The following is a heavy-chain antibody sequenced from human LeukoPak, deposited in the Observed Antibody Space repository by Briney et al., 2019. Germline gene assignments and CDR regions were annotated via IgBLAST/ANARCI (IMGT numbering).Heavy chain of an antibody. D-gene: IGHD3-22*01. CDR1: GFTFSSYW. V-gene: IGHV3-74*01. Sequence: PGGSLRLSCAASGFTFSSYWMHWVRQAPGKGLVWVSRINSDGSSTSYADSVKGRFTISRDNAKNTLYLQMNSLRAEDTAVYYCARETPPSYYDSSRTAFHIWGQGTIVTVSS. J-gene: IGHJ3*02. CDR3: ARETPPSYYDSSRTAFHI. CDR2: INSDGSST.